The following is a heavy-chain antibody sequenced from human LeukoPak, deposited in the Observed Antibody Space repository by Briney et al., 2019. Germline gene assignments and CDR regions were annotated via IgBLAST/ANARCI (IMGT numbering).Heavy chain of an antibody. V-gene: IGHV3-23*01. CDR1: GFTFSNYA. D-gene: IGHD6-13*01. CDR3: AKDQYSSSWYYFDY. Sequence: GGSLRLSCAASGFTFSNYAVSWVRQAPGKGLEWVSAISGSGGSTYYADSVKGRFTISRDNSKNTLYLQMNSLRAEDTAVYYCAKDQYSSSWYYFDYWGQGTLVTVSS. J-gene: IGHJ4*02. CDR2: ISGSGGST.